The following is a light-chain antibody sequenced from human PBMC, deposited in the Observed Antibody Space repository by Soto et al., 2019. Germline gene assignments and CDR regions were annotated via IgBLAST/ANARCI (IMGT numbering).Light chain of an antibody. Sequence: EIVMTQSPATLSVSPGERATLSCRASQSVNNNLAWYQQKPGQAPRLLIYAASTRATGIPARFSGSGSGTEFTLTINSLQSEDFAVYSCQQYTNWPRTFGQGTKVEIK. V-gene: IGKV3-15*01. CDR2: AAS. CDR3: QQYTNWPRT. J-gene: IGKJ1*01. CDR1: QSVNNN.